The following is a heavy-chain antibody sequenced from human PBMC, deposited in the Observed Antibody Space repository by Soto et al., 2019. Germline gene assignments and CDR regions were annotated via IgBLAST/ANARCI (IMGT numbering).Heavy chain of an antibody. CDR2: IIPIFGTA. CDR1: GGTFSSYA. V-gene: IGHV1-69*13. Sequence: ASVKVSCKASGGTFSSYAINWVRQAPGQGLEWMGGIIPIFGTANFTQKFQGRVTITADESTNTAYMELNSLRSEDTAVYYCAQGGYYDSSVYASDYWGQGTLVTVSS. CDR3: AQGGYYDSSVYASDY. J-gene: IGHJ4*02. D-gene: IGHD3-22*01.